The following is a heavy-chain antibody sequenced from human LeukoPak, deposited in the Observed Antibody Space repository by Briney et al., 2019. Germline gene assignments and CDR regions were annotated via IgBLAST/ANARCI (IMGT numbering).Heavy chain of an antibody. V-gene: IGHV3-23*01. J-gene: IGHJ4*01. CDR3: VRSAFLTTEFYFDY. D-gene: IGHD4-11*01. CDR1: GFTFSTYA. CDR2: FSDSGSTT. Sequence: GGSLRLSCTASGFTFSTYAVSWVRQAPGKGLEWVAGFSDSGSTTYYADSVKGRLTISRDNAKNTLYLQMNSLRAEDTAVYYCVRSAFLTTEFYFDYWGHGTLVTVSS.